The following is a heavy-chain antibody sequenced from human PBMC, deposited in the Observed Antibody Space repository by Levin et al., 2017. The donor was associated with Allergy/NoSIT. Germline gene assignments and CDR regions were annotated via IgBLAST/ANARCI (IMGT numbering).Heavy chain of an antibody. Sequence: ASVKVSCKASGYTFIGYYMNWVRQAPGQGLEWMGWISPNNGGTNYAQKFQGRVTMTRDTSISTDYMELSRLRSDDTAVYYCARGIVALRGYSGYDRGIGYFDYWGQGTLVTVSS. V-gene: IGHV1-2*02. D-gene: IGHD5-12*01. CDR1: GYTFIGYY. CDR3: ARGIVALRGYSGYDRGIGYFDY. J-gene: IGHJ4*02. CDR2: ISPNNGGT.